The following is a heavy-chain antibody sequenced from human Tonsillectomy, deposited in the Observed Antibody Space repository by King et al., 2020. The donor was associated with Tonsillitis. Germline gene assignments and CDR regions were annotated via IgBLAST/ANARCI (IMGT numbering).Heavy chain of an antibody. CDR2: INHSGST. CDR1: GGSFSGYY. J-gene: IGHJ5*02. V-gene: IGHV4-34*01. CDR3: ARGPISRWFDP. Sequence: QVQLQQWGAGLLKPSETLSLTCAVYGGSFSGYYWSWIRQPPGKGLEWIGEINHSGSTNYNPSLKSRVTISVDTSKNQVSLKLSSVTAADTAVYYCARGPISRWFDPWGQGTLVTVSS.